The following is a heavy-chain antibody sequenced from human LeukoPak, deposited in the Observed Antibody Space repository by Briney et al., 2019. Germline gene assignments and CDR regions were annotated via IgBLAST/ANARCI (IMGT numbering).Heavy chain of an antibody. V-gene: IGHV3-23*01. D-gene: IGHD3-16*02. J-gene: IGHJ4*02. CDR3: AKSLYGGCDY. CDR2: VNGNGGST. Sequence: GGSRRLSCAASGFTFSTYAMSWVRQAPGKGLEWVSGVNGNGGSTSYADSVKGRFTIFRDNSKNTVYLQMNSLRVEDTAVYYCAKSLYGGCDYWGQGTVVTVSS. CDR1: GFTFSTYA.